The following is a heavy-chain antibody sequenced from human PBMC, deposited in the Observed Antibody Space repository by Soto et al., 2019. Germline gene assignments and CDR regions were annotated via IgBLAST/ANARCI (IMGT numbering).Heavy chain of an antibody. V-gene: IGHV3-30*18. CDR3: AKESGGERYATYFDL. J-gene: IGHJ4*02. Sequence: QVQLVESGGGVVQPGTSLRLACAASGFTLSNIGMQWVRQAPGKGLEWVAVISAGGNTKYYADSVKGRFTISRDNSKNTLFVQMNSLRTEDTAVYYCAKESGGERYATYFDLWGQGTLVTV. CDR1: GFTLSNIG. D-gene: IGHD2-21*01. CDR2: ISAGGNTK.